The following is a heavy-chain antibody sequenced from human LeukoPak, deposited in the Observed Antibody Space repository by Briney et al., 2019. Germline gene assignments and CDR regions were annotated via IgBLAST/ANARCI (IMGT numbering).Heavy chain of an antibody. Sequence: SETLSLTCTVSGGSVSSGSYYWSWIRQPPGKGLEWIGYIYYGGSTNYNPSLKSRVTISVDTSKNQFSLKLSSVTAADTAVYYCARAVRSMVRGVINYYGMDVWGQGTTVTVSS. V-gene: IGHV4-61*01. CDR3: ARAVRSMVRGVINYYGMDV. D-gene: IGHD3-10*01. CDR1: GGSVSSGSYY. J-gene: IGHJ6*02. CDR2: IYYGGST.